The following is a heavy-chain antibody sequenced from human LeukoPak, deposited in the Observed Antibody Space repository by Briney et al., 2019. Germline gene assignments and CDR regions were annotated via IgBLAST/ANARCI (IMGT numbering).Heavy chain of an antibody. J-gene: IGHJ6*02. Sequence: ASVKVSCKASGYTLTGYYMHWVRQAPGQGLEWMGWINPNSGGTNYAQKFQGWVTMTRDTSISTAYMELSRLRSDDTAVYYCARDFSGRAAALDPYYGMDVWGQGTTVTVSS. V-gene: IGHV1-2*04. CDR2: INPNSGGT. CDR1: GYTLTGYY. D-gene: IGHD3-10*01. CDR3: ARDFSGRAAALDPYYGMDV.